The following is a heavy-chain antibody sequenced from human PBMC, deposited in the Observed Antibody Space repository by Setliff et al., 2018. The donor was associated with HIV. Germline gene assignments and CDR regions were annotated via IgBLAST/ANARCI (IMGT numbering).Heavy chain of an antibody. CDR2: ISPSGRT. J-gene: IGHJ4*02. CDR1: GGSISSYS. CDR3: ARREATYYYDTRYFDY. D-gene: IGHD3-22*01. V-gene: IGHV4-4*07. Sequence: ASETLSLTCTVSGGSISSYSWSWIRQPAGKGLEWIGEISPSGRTNYNPSLKSRVTISIDESKNQLSLKLSSATAADTAVYYCARREATYYYDTRYFDYWGQGTLVTVSS.